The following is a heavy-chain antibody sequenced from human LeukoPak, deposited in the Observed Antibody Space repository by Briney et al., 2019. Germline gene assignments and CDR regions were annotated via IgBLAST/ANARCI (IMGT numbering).Heavy chain of an antibody. V-gene: IGHV4-34*01. J-gene: IGHJ5*02. CDR3: ARGGWDLGWFDP. CDR2: INHSGST. D-gene: IGHD1-26*01. CDR1: GGSFSGYY. Sequence: PSETLSLTCAVYGGSFSGYYWSWIRQPPGKGLEWIGEINHSGSTNYNPSLKSRVTMSVDTSKNQFSLKLSSVTAADTAVYYCARGGWDLGWFDPWGQGTLVTVSS.